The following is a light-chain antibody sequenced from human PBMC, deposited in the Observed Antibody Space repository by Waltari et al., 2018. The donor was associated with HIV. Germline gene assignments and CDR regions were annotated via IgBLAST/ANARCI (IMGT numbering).Light chain of an antibody. Sequence: HSVLTQPPSASGTPGQRVTISCSGSRSNIGSNDLAWYQQLPGTAPKLLIYRNDQRPSGVPDRFSGTKSGTSASLAISGLRSEDEADYYCSAWDDGLDGLLVFGGGTKLTVL. CDR3: SAWDDGLDGLLV. CDR1: RSNIGSND. V-gene: IGLV1-47*01. CDR2: RND. J-gene: IGLJ3*02.